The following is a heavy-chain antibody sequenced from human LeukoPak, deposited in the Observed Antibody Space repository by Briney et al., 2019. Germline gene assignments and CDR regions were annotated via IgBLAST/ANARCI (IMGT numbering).Heavy chain of an antibody. D-gene: IGHD3-10*01. J-gene: IGHJ4*02. V-gene: IGHV3-23*01. Sequence: GGSLRLSCAVSGFTFSSYAMSWVRQAPGKGLEWVSAISGSGDSTCYADPVKGRFTISRDNSKNTLYLQMNSLRAEDTAVYYCANMVRGVIMNYWGQGTLVTVSS. CDR3: ANMVRGVIMNY. CDR1: GFTFSSYA. CDR2: ISGSGDST.